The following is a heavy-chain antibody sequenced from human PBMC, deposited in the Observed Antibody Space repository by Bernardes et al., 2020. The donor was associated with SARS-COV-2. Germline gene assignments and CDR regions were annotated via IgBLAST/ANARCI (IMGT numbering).Heavy chain of an antibody. V-gene: IGHV1-69*04. CDR1: GGTFSSYT. Sequence: SVKVSCMASGGTFSSYTISWVRQAPGQGLEWMGRIIPILGIANYAQKFQGRVTITADKSTSTAYMELSSLRSEDTAVYYCARDAAYYDILTESGMDVWGQGTTVTVSS. D-gene: IGHD3-9*01. CDR2: IIPILGIA. CDR3: ARDAAYYDILTESGMDV. J-gene: IGHJ6*02.